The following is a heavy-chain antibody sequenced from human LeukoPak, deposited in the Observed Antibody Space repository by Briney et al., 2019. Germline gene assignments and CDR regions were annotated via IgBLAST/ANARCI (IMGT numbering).Heavy chain of an antibody. V-gene: IGHV4-34*11. J-gene: IGHJ5*02. CDR1: GGSFSGYS. CDR3: ARFTPQGYGWGGYNRFDP. Sequence: PSETLSLTCAVYGGSFSGYSWSWIRQPPGKGLEWIGYIYYSGSTNYNPSLKSRVTISVDTSKNQFSLNLTSVTAADTAVYYCARFTPQGYGWGGYNRFDPWGQGTLVTVSS. CDR2: IYYSGST. D-gene: IGHD3-16*01.